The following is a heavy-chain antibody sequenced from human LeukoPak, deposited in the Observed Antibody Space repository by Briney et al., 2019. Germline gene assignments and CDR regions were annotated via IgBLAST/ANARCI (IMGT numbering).Heavy chain of an antibody. CDR3: ARHIGSRRGGNWFDP. CDR1: GYIFTSYW. V-gene: IGHV5-51*01. J-gene: IGHJ5*02. Sequence: GESLKISCKGSGYIFTSYWIGWVRQMPGKGLEWVGVIYPGCSHTRYRPSFQGQLTISADKSIRTAYLQWSRLKGSDTAMYYCARHIGSRRGGNWFDPWGQGTLVTVSS. D-gene: IGHD2-15*01. CDR2: IYPGCSHT.